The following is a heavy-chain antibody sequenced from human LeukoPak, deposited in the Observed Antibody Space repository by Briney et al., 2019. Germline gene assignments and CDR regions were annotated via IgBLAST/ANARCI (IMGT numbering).Heavy chain of an antibody. CDR2: IIPIFGTA. Sequence: GASVRVSCKASGRTFINHAISWARQAPGQGLEWMGGIIPIFGTAKFAQRYQGRVTITADESTSTAYMELSSLRSEDTAVYYCARGVDFWSPFDPWGQGTLVTVSS. D-gene: IGHD3-3*01. J-gene: IGHJ5*02. CDR1: GRTFINHA. CDR3: ARGVDFWSPFDP. V-gene: IGHV1-69*01.